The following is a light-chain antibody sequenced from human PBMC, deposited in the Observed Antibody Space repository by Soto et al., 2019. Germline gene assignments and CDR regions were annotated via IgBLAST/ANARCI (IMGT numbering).Light chain of an antibody. Sequence: QSALTQPASVSGSPGQSIAISCTGTSSDVGGYNYVSWYQHHPGKAPKLMIYAVNNRPSGVSDRFSGSKSGNTASLTISGLQAEDEADYYCYSYTRSATYVFGTGTKLTVL. CDR3: YSYTRSATYV. V-gene: IGLV2-14*03. CDR1: SSDVGGYNY. CDR2: AVN. J-gene: IGLJ1*01.